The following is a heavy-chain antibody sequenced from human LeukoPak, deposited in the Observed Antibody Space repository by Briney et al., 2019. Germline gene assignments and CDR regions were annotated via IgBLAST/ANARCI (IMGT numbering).Heavy chain of an antibody. CDR2: IYWDDDK. J-gene: IGHJ5*02. Sequence: VSGPTLVNPTQTLTLTCTFSGFSLSTSGVGVGWIRQPPGKVLEWLALIYWDDDKRYSPSLKSRLTITKDTSKNQVVLTMTNMDPVDTATYYCAHRGYCSGGSCQGGWFDPWGQGTLVTVSS. CDR3: AHRGYCSGGSCQGGWFDP. V-gene: IGHV2-5*02. CDR1: GFSLSTSGVG. D-gene: IGHD2-15*01.